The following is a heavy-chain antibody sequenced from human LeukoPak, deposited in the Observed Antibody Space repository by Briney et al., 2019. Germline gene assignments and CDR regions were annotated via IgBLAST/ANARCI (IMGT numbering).Heavy chain of an antibody. Sequence: PGGSLRLSCAASGFTFSDYYMSWIRQAPGKGLEWVAVISYDGSNKYYADSVKGRFTISRDSSKNTLYLQMNSLRAEDTAVYYCARVGACSGGSCYHTDSGEYFQHWGQGTLVTVSS. V-gene: IGHV3-30-3*01. CDR1: GFTFSDYY. D-gene: IGHD2-15*01. CDR2: ISYDGSNK. J-gene: IGHJ1*01. CDR3: ARVGACSGGSCYHTDSGEYFQH.